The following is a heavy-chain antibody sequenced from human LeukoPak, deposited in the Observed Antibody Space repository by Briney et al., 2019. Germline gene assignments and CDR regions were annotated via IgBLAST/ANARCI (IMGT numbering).Heavy chain of an antibody. CDR1: GGSFSGYY. Sequence: SETLSLTCAVYGGSFSGYYWSWIRQPPGKGLEWIGYIYYSGSTNYNPSLKSRVTISVDASKNQFSLKLSSVTAADTAVYYCARGLPSSGSYYNYWGQGTLVTVSS. V-gene: IGHV4-59*12. D-gene: IGHD3-10*02. CDR2: IYYSGST. J-gene: IGHJ4*02. CDR3: ARGLPSSGSYYNY.